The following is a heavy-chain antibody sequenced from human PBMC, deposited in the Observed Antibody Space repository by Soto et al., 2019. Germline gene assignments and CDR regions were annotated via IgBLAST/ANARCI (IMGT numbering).Heavy chain of an antibody. D-gene: IGHD6-19*01. CDR2: ISFSGGTT. J-gene: IGHJ3*01. Sequence: EVQLLDSGGGLVQPGGSLRLSCAASGFAFSTYAMSWVRQAPGQGLEWVSSISFSGGTTYYADSVKGRLTISRDNSKNILYLKITSLRAEDTAIYFCAKEWAGDAFDVWGQGTMVTVSS. CDR1: GFAFSTYA. V-gene: IGHV3-23*01. CDR3: AKEWAGDAFDV.